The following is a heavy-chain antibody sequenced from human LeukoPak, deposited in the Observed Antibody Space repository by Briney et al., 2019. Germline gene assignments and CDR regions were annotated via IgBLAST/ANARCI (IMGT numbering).Heavy chain of an antibody. Sequence: GGSLRLTCAASGFTFLHYLMHWVRHAPGKGLEYVAGISSDGGSTNYANPLKGRFSISRDNSKNTLYLQMGGLRAEDMAVYYCARDPSGGTTSSWFDVWGQGSLVTVSS. CDR3: ARDPSGGTTSSWFDV. CDR1: GFTFLHYL. CDR2: ISSDGGST. D-gene: IGHD1-1*01. V-gene: IGHV3-64*01. J-gene: IGHJ5*02.